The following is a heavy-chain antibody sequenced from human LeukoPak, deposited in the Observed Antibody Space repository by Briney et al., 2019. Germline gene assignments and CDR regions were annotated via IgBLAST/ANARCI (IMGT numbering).Heavy chain of an antibody. Sequence: PGGSLRLSCAASGFTFSSYWMHWVRQAPGKGLVWVSRINSDGSSTSYADSVKGRFTISRDNAKNTLYLQMNSLRAEDTAVYYCARDRGYCSSTSCYGGKQTGWFDPWGQGTLVTVSS. V-gene: IGHV3-74*01. CDR3: ARDRGYCSSTSCYGGKQTGWFDP. D-gene: IGHD2-2*01. J-gene: IGHJ5*02. CDR2: INSDGSST. CDR1: GFTFSSYW.